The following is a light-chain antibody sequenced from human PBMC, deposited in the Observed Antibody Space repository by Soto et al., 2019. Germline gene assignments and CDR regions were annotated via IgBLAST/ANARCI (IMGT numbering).Light chain of an antibody. V-gene: IGKV2-28*01. J-gene: IGKJ4*01. CDR3: QQYDNLLT. Sequence: DIVMTQSPLSLPVTPGEPASISCRSSQSLLHSNGYNYLDWYLQKPGQSPQLLIYLGSNRASGVPDRFSGSGSGTDFTFTISSLQPEDIATYYCQQYDNLLTFGGGTKVDIK. CDR2: LGS. CDR1: QSLLHSNGYNY.